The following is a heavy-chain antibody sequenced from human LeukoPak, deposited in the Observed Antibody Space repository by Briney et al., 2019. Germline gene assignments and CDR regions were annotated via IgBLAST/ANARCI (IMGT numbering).Heavy chain of an antibody. Sequence: GSSVKVSCKASGGTFSSYAISWVRQAPGQGLEWMGGIIPIFGTANYAQKFQGRVTITADESTSTAYMELSSLRSGDTAVYYRARGYHIGGDCYYWGQGTLVTVSS. CDR1: GGTFSSYA. CDR2: IIPIFGTA. V-gene: IGHV1-69*01. D-gene: IGHD2-21*02. CDR3: ARGYHIGGDCYY. J-gene: IGHJ4*02.